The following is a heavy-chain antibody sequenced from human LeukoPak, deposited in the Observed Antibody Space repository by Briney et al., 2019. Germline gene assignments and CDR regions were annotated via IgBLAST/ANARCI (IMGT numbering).Heavy chain of an antibody. CDR3: ARTTYGDY. J-gene: IGHJ4*02. CDR1: GFTLGSYW. Sequence: PGGSLRLSCAASGFTLGSYWMTWVRQAPRKGLEGEPTIKQDGSESYYLDSMQGRFTISKDNAKNSLYLQMSTLRAEDTAAYYCARTTYGDYWGQGTLVTVSS. D-gene: IGHD1-1*01. V-gene: IGHV3-7*02. CDR2: IKQDGSES.